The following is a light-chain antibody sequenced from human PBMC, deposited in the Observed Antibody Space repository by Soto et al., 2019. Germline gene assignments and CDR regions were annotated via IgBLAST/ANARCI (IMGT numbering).Light chain of an antibody. CDR3: QQSYTTPYT. J-gene: IGKJ2*01. CDR1: QSINSY. CDR2: AAS. Sequence: DLQMTQSPSSLSASVGDRVTITCRASQSINSYLNWYQQKPGEAPKLLIYAASSLQSGVPSRFSGSGSGTDFTLTISSLQPEDFATYYCQQSYTTPYTFGQGTKVEIK. V-gene: IGKV1-39*01.